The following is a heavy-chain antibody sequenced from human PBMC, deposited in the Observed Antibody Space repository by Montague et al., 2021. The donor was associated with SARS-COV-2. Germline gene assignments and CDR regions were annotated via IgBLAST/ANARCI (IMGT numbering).Heavy chain of an antibody. D-gene: IGHD6-19*01. CDR2: LYTSGST. J-gene: IGHJ6*02. CDR1: GGSISNYY. V-gene: IGHV4-4*07. Sequence: SDTLSLTCTVSGGSISNYYWTWIRQPAGKGLEWIGRLYTSGSTTYNPSLKSRVTMSVDTSRNQFSLNVTSVTAADTAIYYCARESGYSSGWRDYYVMDVWGQGTTVTVS. CDR3: ARESGYSSGWRDYYVMDV.